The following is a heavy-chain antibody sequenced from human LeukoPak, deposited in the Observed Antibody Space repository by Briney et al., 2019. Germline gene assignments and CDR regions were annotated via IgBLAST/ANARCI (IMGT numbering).Heavy chain of an antibody. Sequence: GGSLRLSCAASGFTFSDYYMSWIRQAPGKGLEWVSYISSSGSTIYYADSVKGRFTISRDNAKNSLYLQMNSLRAEDTAVYYCARDPHSYNYYDSSGYYYMDVWGKGTTVTVSS. J-gene: IGHJ6*03. V-gene: IGHV3-11*01. CDR1: GFTFSDYY. CDR3: ARDPHSYNYYDSSGYYYMDV. D-gene: IGHD3-22*01. CDR2: ISSSGSTI.